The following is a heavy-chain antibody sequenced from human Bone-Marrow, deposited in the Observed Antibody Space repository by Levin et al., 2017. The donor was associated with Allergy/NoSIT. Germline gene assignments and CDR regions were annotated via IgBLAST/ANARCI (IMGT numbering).Heavy chain of an antibody. V-gene: IGHV7-4-1*02. J-gene: IGHJ4*02. CDR3: ARDRPRTVSDPFDD. CDR1: GYTFTSYA. D-gene: IGHD4-17*01. Sequence: ASVKVSCKASGYTFTSYAMNWVRQAPGQGLEWMGWINGNTGNPTYAQGFTGRFVFSLDTSVSTAYLQISSLMAEDTAVYYCARDRPRTVSDPFDDWGPGTLVTVSS. CDR2: INGNTGNP.